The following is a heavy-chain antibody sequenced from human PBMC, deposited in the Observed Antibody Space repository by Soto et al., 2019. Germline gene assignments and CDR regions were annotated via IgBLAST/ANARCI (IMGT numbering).Heavy chain of an antibody. CDR1: GFSLSSTRMA. J-gene: IGHJ4*02. D-gene: IGHD6-19*01. CDR3: AHIVVAGLGYYFDY. V-gene: IGHV2-5*02. Sequence: QITLKESGPPLVKHTQTLTLTCTFSGFSLSSTRMAVGWIRQPPGKALEWLALIYWDDDKRYSPFLKSRPTITKDTSKNQVVLTMSNMDPVDTARYYCAHIVVAGLGYYFDYWGQGTLVTVSS. CDR2: IYWDDDK.